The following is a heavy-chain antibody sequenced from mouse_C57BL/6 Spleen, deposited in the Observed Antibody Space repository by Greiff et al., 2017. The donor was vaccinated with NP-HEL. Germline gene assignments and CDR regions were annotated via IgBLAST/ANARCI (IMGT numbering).Heavy chain of an antibody. J-gene: IGHJ1*03. Sequence: EVKLQESGPELVKPGASVKISCKASGYTFTDYYMNWVKQSHGKSLEWIGDINPNNGGTSYNQKFKGKATLTVDKSSSTAYMELRSLTSEDSAVYYCARTGDYQGFDVWGTGTTVTVSS. CDR1: GYTFTDYY. V-gene: IGHV1-26*01. CDR2: INPNNGGT. D-gene: IGHD1-1*02. CDR3: ARTGDYQGFDV.